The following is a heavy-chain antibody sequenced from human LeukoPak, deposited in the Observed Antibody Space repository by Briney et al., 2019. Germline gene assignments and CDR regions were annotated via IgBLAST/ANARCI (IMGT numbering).Heavy chain of an antibody. CDR2: ISSSGDST. CDR3: AKTPGGYLDY. J-gene: IGHJ4*02. Sequence: PGVSLTLSCSASSFTCSPFGMTRLPQAPGKGLEWVAAISSSGDSTAHADSVKGRFTISRDNSKNTVFLQMDSLRAEDTAVYYCAKTPGGYLDYWGEGTRVTVSS. CDR1: SFTCSPFG. V-gene: IGHV3-23*01.